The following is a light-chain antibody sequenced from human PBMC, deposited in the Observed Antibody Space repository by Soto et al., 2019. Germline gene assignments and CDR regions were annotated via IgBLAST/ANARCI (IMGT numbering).Light chain of an antibody. CDR2: EVS. CDR3: SSYTSTSTFVV. Sequence: QSVLTQPPSVSGSPGQSVTISCTGTSSEVGSYNRVSWYQQPPGTAPKLMIYEVSNRPSGVPVRFSGSKSGNTASLTISGPQAEDEADYYCSSYTSTSTFVVFGTGT. J-gene: IGLJ1*01. CDR1: SSEVGSYNR. V-gene: IGLV2-18*02.